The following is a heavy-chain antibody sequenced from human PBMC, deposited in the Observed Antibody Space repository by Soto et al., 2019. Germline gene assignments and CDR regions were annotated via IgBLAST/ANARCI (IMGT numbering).Heavy chain of an antibody. Sequence: EVQLVESGGGLVKPGGSLRLSCAASGFTFSSYSMNWVRQAPGKGLEWVSSISSSSSYIYYADSVKGRFTISRDNAKNSLYLQMNSLRAEDTAVYYCASSLPYDFWSVRVDYGMDVWGQGTTVTVSS. D-gene: IGHD3-3*01. J-gene: IGHJ6*02. V-gene: IGHV3-21*01. CDR3: ASSLPYDFWSVRVDYGMDV. CDR2: ISSSSSYI. CDR1: GFTFSSYS.